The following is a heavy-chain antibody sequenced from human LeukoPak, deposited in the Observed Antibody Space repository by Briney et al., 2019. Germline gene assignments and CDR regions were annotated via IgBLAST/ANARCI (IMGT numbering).Heavy chain of an antibody. CDR2: ISPNSGDT. D-gene: IGHD3-22*01. CDR3: ARGRIVVRDGFDI. Sequence: ASVKVSFKASGYTLSDYYMHWVRQAPGQGLEWMGWISPNSGDTTYAQKFQGRVTMTRDTSISTAYMEVSRLTSDDTALYYCARGRIVVRDGFDIWGQGTMVTVSS. CDR1: GYTLSDYY. J-gene: IGHJ3*02. V-gene: IGHV1-2*02.